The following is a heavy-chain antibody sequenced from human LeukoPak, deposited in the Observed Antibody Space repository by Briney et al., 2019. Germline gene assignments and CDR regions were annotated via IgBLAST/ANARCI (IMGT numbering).Heavy chain of an antibody. CDR3: AKDISANYYDSSGSYDAFDI. V-gene: IGHV3-23*01. CDR2: ISGSGGST. J-gene: IGHJ3*02. D-gene: IGHD3-22*01. CDR1: GFTFSSYA. Sequence: PGGSLRLSCAASGFTFSSYAMSWVRQAPGKGLEWVSAISGSGGSTYYADSVKGRFTISRVNSKNTLYLQMNSLRAEDTAVYYCAKDISANYYDSSGSYDAFDIWGQGTMVTVSS.